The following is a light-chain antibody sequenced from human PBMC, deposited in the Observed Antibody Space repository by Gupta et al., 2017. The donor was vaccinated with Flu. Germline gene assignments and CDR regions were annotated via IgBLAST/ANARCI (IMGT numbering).Light chain of an antibody. V-gene: IGLV1-47*01. CDR3: AAWDDSLSAWV. Sequence: TISCSGSSSNIGSNYVYWYQQLPGTAPKLLIYRNNQRPSGVPARFSGSKSGTSASLAISGLRSEDEADYYCAAWDDSLSAWVFGGGTKLTVL. CDR2: RNN. J-gene: IGLJ3*02. CDR1: SSNIGSNY.